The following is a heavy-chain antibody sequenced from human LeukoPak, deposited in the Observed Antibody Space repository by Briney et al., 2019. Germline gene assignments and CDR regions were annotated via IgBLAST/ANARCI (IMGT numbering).Heavy chain of an antibody. D-gene: IGHD2-15*01. CDR2: IYYSGST. J-gene: IGHJ4*02. CDR1: GGSISSSSYY. Sequence: SETLSLTCTVSGGSISSSSYYWGWIRQPPGKGLEWIGSIYYSGSTYYNPSLKSRVTISVDTSKNQFSLKLSSVTAADTAVYYCARGHSPIWQNYWGQGTLVTVSS. V-gene: IGHV4-39*07. CDR3: ARGHSPIWQNY.